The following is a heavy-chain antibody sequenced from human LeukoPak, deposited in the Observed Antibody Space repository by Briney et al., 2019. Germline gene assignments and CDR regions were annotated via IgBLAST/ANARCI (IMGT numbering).Heavy chain of an antibody. Sequence: SETLSLTCTVSGGSISSYYWSWIRQPPGKGLEWIEYIYYSGSTNYNPSLKSRVTISVDTSKNQFSLKLSSVTAADTAVYYCARRRVADWYFDLWGHGTLVTVSS. CDR1: GGSISSYY. CDR3: ARRRVADWYFDL. J-gene: IGHJ2*01. D-gene: IGHD2-15*01. V-gene: IGHV4-59*01. CDR2: IYYSGST.